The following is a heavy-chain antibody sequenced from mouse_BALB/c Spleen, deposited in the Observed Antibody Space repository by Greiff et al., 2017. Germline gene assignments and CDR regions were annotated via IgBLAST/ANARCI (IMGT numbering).Heavy chain of an antibody. J-gene: IGHJ4*01. V-gene: IGHV7-1*02. CDR2: SRNKANDYTT. CDR1: GFTFSDFY. D-gene: IGHD3-1*01. CDR3: ARFARATWAMDY. Sequence: EVMLVESGGGLVQPGGSLRLSCATSGFTFSDFYMEWVRQPPGKRLEWIAASRNKANDYTTEYSASVKGRFIVSRVTSQSILYLQMNALRAEDTAIYYCARFARATWAMDYWGQGTSVTVSS.